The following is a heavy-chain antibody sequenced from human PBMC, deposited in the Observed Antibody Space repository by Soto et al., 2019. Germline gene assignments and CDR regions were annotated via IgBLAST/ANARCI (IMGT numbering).Heavy chain of an antibody. Sequence: GGSLRLSCAASGFTFSSYGMHWVRQAPGKGLEWVAVIWYDGSNKYYADSVKGRFTISRDNSKNTLYLQMNSLRAEDTAVYYCAREVKDSYDLDGYFDYWGKGTLVTVSS. CDR2: IWYDGSNK. CDR1: GFTFSSYG. J-gene: IGHJ4*02. CDR3: AREVKDSYDLDGYFDY. D-gene: IGHD3-22*01. V-gene: IGHV3-33*01.